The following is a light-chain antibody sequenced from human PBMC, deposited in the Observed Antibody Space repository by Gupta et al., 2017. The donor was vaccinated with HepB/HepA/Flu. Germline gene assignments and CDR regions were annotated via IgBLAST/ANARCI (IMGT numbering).Light chain of an antibody. CDR2: DVN. CDR3: CSYAGSYSYV. V-gene: IGLV2-11*01. Sequence: QTALTQPRSVSGSPGHSVIISCTGTSIDVGAYNYVTWFRLHPGKAPKLILYDVNKRPSGVPDRFSGSKSGDTASLTISGLQAEDEADYFCCSYAGSYSYVFGPGTTVTVL. CDR1: SIDVGAYNY. J-gene: IGLJ1*01.